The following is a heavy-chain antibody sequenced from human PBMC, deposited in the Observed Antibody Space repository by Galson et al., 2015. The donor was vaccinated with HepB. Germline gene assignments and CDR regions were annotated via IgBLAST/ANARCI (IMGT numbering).Heavy chain of an antibody. V-gene: IGHV3-7*03. Sequence: SLRLSCAASGFTFSSYWMSWVRQAPGKGLEWVANIKQDGSEKYYVDSVKGRFTISRDNAKNSLYLQMNSLRAEDTAVYYCARESLYYDSSGGFDYWGREPWSPSPQ. D-gene: IGHD3-22*01. CDR2: IKQDGSEK. CDR1: GFTFSSYW. CDR3: ARESLYYDSSGGFDY. J-gene: IGHJ4*02.